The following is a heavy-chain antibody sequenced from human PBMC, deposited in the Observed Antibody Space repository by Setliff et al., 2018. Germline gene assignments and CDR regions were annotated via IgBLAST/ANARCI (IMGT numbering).Heavy chain of an antibody. V-gene: IGHV4-34*01. CDR3: RVWVEMIEVDS. CDR1: GDSFSDYY. J-gene: IGHJ4*02. CDR2: INHSGSP. D-gene: IGHD3-16*01. Sequence: SETLSLTCAVYGDSFSDYYWSWIRQSPGKGLEWIGEINHTGSPNWIGEINHSGSPNYNPSLKSRVTMSVDTSKNQFSLKLTSVTAADTAVYYCRVWVEMIEVDSWAQGTLVTVSS.